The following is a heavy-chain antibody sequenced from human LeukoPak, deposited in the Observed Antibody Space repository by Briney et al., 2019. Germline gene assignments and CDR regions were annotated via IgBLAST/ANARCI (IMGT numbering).Heavy chain of an antibody. CDR2: MNPNSGNT. CDR1: GYTFTSYD. V-gene: IGHV1-8*01. J-gene: IGHJ5*02. D-gene: IGHD3-22*01. Sequence: ASVKVSCKASGYTFTSYDINWVRQATGQGLEWMGWMNPNSGNTGYAQKFQGRVTMTRNTSISTAYMELSSLRSEDTAVYYCAREDYYDSSGYYDWFDPWGQGTLATVSS. CDR3: AREDYYDSSGYYDWFDP.